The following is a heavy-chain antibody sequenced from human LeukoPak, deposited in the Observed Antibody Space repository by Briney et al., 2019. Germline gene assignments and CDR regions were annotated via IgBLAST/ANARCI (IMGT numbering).Heavy chain of an antibody. CDR1: GFTFSDYY. CDR3: AVATITDYFDY. J-gene: IGHJ4*02. D-gene: IGHD5-24*01. V-gene: IGHV3-11*06. Sequence: PGGSLRLSCAGSGFTFSDYYMSWLRQAPGKGLEWLSYISSSGSNTNYADSVKGRFTISRDNAKNSLYLQMNSLRAEDTAVYYCAVATITDYFDYWGQGTLVTVSS. CDR2: ISSSGSNT.